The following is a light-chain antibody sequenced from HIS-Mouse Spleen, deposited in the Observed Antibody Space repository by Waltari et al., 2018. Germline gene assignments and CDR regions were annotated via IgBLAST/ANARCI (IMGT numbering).Light chain of an antibody. V-gene: IGLV2-23*01. J-gene: IGLJ2*01. Sequence: QSALTQPASVSGSPGQSITLSCTGTSSDVGSYNLVSWYQQHPGKAPKHMIYEGSKRPSGCANSFSGSKSGNTASLTISGLQAEDEADYYCCSYAGSSAFVVFGGGTKLTVL. CDR1: SSDVGSYNL. CDR2: EGS. CDR3: CSYAGSSAFVV.